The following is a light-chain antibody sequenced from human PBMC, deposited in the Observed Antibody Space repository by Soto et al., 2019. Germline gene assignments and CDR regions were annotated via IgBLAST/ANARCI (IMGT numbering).Light chain of an antibody. Sequence: QSALTQPASVSDSPGQSITISCTGTSSDVGGSNFVSWYQQHPGKPPKLIIYDVANRPSGVSNRFSGSKSGSTASLAISGLQSEDEADYYCAAWDDSLNVYVFGTGTKLTV. J-gene: IGLJ1*01. CDR2: DVA. CDR3: AAWDDSLNVYV. V-gene: IGLV2-14*03. CDR1: SSDVGGSNF.